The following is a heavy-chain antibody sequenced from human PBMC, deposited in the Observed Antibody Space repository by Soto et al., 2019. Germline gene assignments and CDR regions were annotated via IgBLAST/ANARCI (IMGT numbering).Heavy chain of an antibody. V-gene: IGHV4-34*01. J-gene: IGHJ4*02. Sequence: QVQLQQWGAGLLKPSETLSLTCAVYGGSFSGYYWSWIRQPPGKGLEWIGEINHSGSTNYNPSLKSRVTISVDTSKNQFSLKLSSVTAADTAVYYCARGRRGLVGATTRPLDYWGQGTLVTVSS. D-gene: IGHD1-26*01. CDR2: INHSGST. CDR3: ARGRRGLVGATTRPLDY. CDR1: GGSFSGYY.